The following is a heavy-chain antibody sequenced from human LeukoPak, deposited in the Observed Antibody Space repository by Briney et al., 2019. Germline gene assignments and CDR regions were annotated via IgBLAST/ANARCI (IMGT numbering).Heavy chain of an antibody. D-gene: IGHD3-10*01. J-gene: IGHJ4*02. CDR1: GFTFSSYA. CDR3: ARALELLWFGELEYYFDY. V-gene: IGHV3-30*04. Sequence: GGSLRLSCAASGFTFSSYAMHWVRQAPGKGLEWVAVISYDGSNEYYADSVKGRFTISRDNSKNTLYLQMNSLRAEDTAVYYCARALELLWFGELEYYFDYWGQGTLVTVSS. CDR2: ISYDGSNE.